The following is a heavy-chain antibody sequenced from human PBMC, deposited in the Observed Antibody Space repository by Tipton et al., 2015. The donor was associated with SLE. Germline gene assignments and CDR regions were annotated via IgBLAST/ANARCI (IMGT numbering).Heavy chain of an antibody. D-gene: IGHD4/OR15-4a*01. CDR2: IYYSGST. CDR3: ARDPTWERGMVLAFDI. Sequence: TLSLTCTVSGGSISSSSYYWGWIRQPPGKGLEWIGSIYYSGSTNYNPSLKSRVTISVDTSKNQFSLKLSSVTAADTAVYYCARDPTWERGMVLAFDIWGQGTMVTVSS. V-gene: IGHV4-39*07. CDR1: GGSISSSSYY. J-gene: IGHJ3*02.